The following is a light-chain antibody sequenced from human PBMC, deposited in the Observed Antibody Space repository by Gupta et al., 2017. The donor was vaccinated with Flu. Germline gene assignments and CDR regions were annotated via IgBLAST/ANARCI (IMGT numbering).Light chain of an antibody. CDR3: QKYYTTPWT. CDR1: QNVLYICNKKTY. Sequence: NCKSIQNVLYICNKKTYLAWYHQRQGKPPKLLITWASTRESGVHDRLVGSGSGTDLTLTISSLQAEDVAVNYCQKYYTTPWTFGQGTTVAIK. CDR2: WAS. J-gene: IGKJ1*01. V-gene: IGKV4-1*01.